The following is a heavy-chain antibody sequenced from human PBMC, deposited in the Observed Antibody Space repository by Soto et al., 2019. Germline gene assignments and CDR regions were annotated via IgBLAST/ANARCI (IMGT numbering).Heavy chain of an antibody. J-gene: IGHJ6*02. CDR3: AREDIVVVPTARYYYYGLDV. Sequence: PSETLSLTCTVSGGSISSGGYYWGWIRQPPGKGLEWIGSIYYRGSTDYNPFLKSRVTISVDTSKNQFSLKLSSVTAADTAVYYCAREDIVVVPTARYYYYGLDVWGQGTTVTVSS. CDR2: IYYRGST. V-gene: IGHV4-39*02. D-gene: IGHD2-2*01. CDR1: GGSISSGGYY.